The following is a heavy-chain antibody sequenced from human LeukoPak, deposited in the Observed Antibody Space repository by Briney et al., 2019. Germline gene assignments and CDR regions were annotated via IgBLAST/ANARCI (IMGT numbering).Heavy chain of an antibody. CDR3: ARHAPYGGNPLGYYMDV. CDR1: GGSISSYY. D-gene: IGHD4-23*01. CDR2: IYYSGST. Sequence: SETLSLTCTVSGGSISSYYRSWIRQPPGKGLEWIGYIYYSGSTNYNPSLKSRVTISVDTSKNQFSLKLSSVTAADTAVYYCARHAPYGGNPLGYYMDVWGKGTTVTVSS. V-gene: IGHV4-59*01. J-gene: IGHJ6*03.